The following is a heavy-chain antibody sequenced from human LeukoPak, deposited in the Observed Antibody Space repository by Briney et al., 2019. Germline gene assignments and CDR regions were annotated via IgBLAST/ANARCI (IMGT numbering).Heavy chain of an antibody. D-gene: IGHD3-22*01. J-gene: IGHJ4*02. Sequence: GGSLRLSCAASGFTFSSYSMNWVRQAPGKGLEWVSSISSSSSYIYYADSVKGRFTISRDNAKNSLYLQMNSLRAEDTAVYDCVRDGTYYYDSSGFYGYYWGQGTLVTISS. CDR1: GFTFSSYS. CDR3: VRDGTYYYDSSGFYGYY. CDR2: ISSSSSYI. V-gene: IGHV3-21*01.